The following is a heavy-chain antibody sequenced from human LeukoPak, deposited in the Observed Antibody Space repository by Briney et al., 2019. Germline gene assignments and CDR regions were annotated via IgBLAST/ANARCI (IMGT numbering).Heavy chain of an antibody. CDR3: ARGWFGNVGDY. V-gene: IGHV3-21*01. D-gene: IGHD3-10*01. Sequence: GGSLRLSCAASGFTFSTYSMNWVRQAPGRGLEWVSSMSGSSSYIYSADSLEGRFTISRDNAKNSLYLQMNSLRAEDTAVYYCARGWFGNVGDYWGQGTLVTVSS. CDR2: MSGSSSYI. CDR1: GFTFSTYS. J-gene: IGHJ4*02.